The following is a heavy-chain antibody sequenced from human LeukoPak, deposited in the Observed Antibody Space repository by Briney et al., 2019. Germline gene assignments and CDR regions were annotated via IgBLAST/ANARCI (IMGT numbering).Heavy chain of an antibody. CDR1: GFTFSTFA. CDR2: IFPSGGEI. V-gene: IGHV3-23*01. Sequence: GGSLRLSCAASGFTFSTFAMIWVRQPPGKGLEWVSSIFPSGGEIHYADSVRGRFTVSRDNSKSTLSLQMNSLRAEDTAIYYCATYRQVLLPFESWGQGTLVTVSS. CDR3: ATYRQVLLPFES. D-gene: IGHD2-8*02. J-gene: IGHJ4*02.